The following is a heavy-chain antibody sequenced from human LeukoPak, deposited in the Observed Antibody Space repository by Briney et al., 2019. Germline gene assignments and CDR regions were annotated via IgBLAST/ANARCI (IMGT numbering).Heavy chain of an antibody. V-gene: IGHV3-9*03. CDR1: GFTFDDYA. CDR3: AKGPLGATLGFGFDY. Sequence: GGALRLSCAASGFTFDDYAMHWVRQAPGKGLEGVSGISWNSGSIGYADSVKGRFTISRDNAKNSLYLQMNSLRAEDMALYYCAKGPLGATLGFGFDYWGQGTLATVSS. D-gene: IGHD1-26*01. J-gene: IGHJ4*02. CDR2: ISWNSGSI.